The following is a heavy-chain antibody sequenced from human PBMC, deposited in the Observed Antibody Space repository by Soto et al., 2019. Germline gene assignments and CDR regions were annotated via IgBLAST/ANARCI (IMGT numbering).Heavy chain of an antibody. CDR3: TTIVLVPFDH. Sequence: GGSLRLSCRTSGFTFTNAWMNWVRLTAGNGLEWVGRIKSKSDGETAEYAAPVKGRFIISRDDSTDTLYLEMNNLTSEDSAVYYYTTIVLVPFDHWGQGVLVTVSS. CDR2: IKSKSDGETA. D-gene: IGHD3-22*01. CDR1: GFTFTNAW. J-gene: IGHJ4*02. V-gene: IGHV3-15*01.